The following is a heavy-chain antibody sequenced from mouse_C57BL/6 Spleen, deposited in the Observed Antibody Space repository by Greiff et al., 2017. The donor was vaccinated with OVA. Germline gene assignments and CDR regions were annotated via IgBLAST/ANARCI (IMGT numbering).Heavy chain of an antibody. D-gene: IGHD3-3*01. CDR1: GFTFSSYG. CDR3: ARPGTGGYFDV. CDR2: ISSGGSYT. V-gene: IGHV5-6*01. Sequence: EVKLQESGGDLVKPGGSLKLSCAASGFTFSSYGMSWVRQTPDKRLEWVATISSGGSYTYYPDSVKGRFTISRDNAKNTLYLQMSSLKSEDTAMYYCARPGTGGYFDVWGTGTTVTVSS. J-gene: IGHJ1*03.